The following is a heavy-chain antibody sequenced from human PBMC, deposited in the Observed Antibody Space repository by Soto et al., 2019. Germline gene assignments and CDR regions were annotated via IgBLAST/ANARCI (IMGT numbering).Heavy chain of an antibody. V-gene: IGHV3-9*01. Sequence: PGGSLRLSCAASGFSFDDYAMHWVRQAPGKGLEWVSGISWNSGSIGYADSVKGRFTISRDNSKNSLYLQMNSLRAEDTAVYYCAKDLYGYSVYDFYGKYYFDYWGQGTLVTVSS. CDR1: GFSFDDYA. D-gene: IGHD5-12*01. CDR2: ISWNSGSI. CDR3: AKDLYGYSVYDFYGKYYFDY. J-gene: IGHJ4*02.